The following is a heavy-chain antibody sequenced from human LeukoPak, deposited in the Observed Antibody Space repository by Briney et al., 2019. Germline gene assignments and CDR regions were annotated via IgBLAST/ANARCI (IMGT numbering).Heavy chain of an antibody. D-gene: IGHD4/OR15-4a*01. J-gene: IGHJ4*02. V-gene: IGHV3-30*02. CDR3: AREGANGDPVDY. CDR2: IRYDGSNK. CDR1: GFTFSSYG. Sequence: GGSLRLSCAASGFTFSSYGMHWVRQAPGKGLEWVAFIRYDGSNKYYADSVKGRFTISRDNAKNSLYLQMNSLRAEDTAVYYCAREGANGDPVDYWGQGTLVTVSS.